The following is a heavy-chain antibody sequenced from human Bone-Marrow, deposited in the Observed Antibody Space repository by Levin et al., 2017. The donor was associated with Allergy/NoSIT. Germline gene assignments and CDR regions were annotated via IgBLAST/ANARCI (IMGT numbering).Heavy chain of an antibody. J-gene: IGHJ4*02. CDR2: VNGDSGNT. D-gene: IGHD2-2*01. Sequence: GGSLRLSCRASGYRFTNYDINWVRQAPGQGLEWIGWVNGDSGNTGYIQKFQGRVTMTRDTSINTAYMELTSLRSDDTAIYYCAKQFCDSTSCYPYFDYWGQGSLVTVSS. V-gene: IGHV1-8*01. CDR3: AKQFCDSTSCYPYFDY. CDR1: GYRFTNYD.